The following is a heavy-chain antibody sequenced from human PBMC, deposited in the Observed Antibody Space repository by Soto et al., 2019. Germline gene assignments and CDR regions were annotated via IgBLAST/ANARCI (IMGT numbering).Heavy chain of an antibody. D-gene: IGHD5-18*01. CDR3: GRDGALGDTAVVDS. Sequence: QVQLVESGGGVVQPGKSLRLSCAASGFTFSTYGMHLVRQAPGKGLEWVAVIWYDGSNKYHGDSLKGRFTISRDNSKNTLYLQINNLRAEDTAVYYCGRDGALGDTAVVDSWGQGTLVTVSS. V-gene: IGHV3-33*01. J-gene: IGHJ4*02. CDR2: IWYDGSNK. CDR1: GFTFSTYG.